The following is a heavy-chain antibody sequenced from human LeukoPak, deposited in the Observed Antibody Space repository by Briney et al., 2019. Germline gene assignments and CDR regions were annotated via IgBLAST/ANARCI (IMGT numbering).Heavy chain of an antibody. D-gene: IGHD2-21*01. J-gene: IGHJ4*02. V-gene: IGHV3-21*01. CDR2: ISSSGKFI. CDR1: GFTFNDYS. CDR3: ARGPQLLLAYYFDY. Sequence: PGGSLRLSCAASGFTFNDYSMNWVRQAPGKGLEWVSSISSSGKFIHYADSLKGRFTISRDNAKNALHLQMNSLRAEDTAVYYCARGPQLLLAYYFDYWGQGTLVTVSS.